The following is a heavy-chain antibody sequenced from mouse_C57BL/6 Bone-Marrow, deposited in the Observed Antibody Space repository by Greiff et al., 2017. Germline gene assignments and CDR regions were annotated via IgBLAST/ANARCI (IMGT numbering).Heavy chain of an antibody. D-gene: IGHD1-1*01. CDR3: ALYYYGSGRGHY. J-gene: IGHJ2*01. V-gene: IGHV1-52*01. CDR1: GYTFTSYW. Sequence: VKLQQPGAELVRPGSSVKLSCKASGYTFTSYWMHWVKQRPIQGLEWIGNIDPSDSETHYNQKFKDKATLTVDKSSSTAYMQLSSLTSEDSAVYYCALYYYGSGRGHYWGQGTTLTVSS. CDR2: IDPSDSET.